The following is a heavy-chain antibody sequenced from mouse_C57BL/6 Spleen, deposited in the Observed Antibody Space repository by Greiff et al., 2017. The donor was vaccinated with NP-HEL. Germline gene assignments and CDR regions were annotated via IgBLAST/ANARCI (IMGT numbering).Heavy chain of an antibody. V-gene: IGHV1-59*01. CDR3: AREGGYYGSSSYAMDY. D-gene: IGHD1-1*01. CDR2: IDPSDSYT. Sequence: VQLQQPGAELVRPGTSVKLSCKASGYTFTSYWMHWVKQRPGQGLEWIGVIDPSDSYTNYNQKFKGKATLTVDTSSSTAYMQLSSLTSEDSAVYYCAREGGYYGSSSYAMDYWGQGTSVTVSS. CDR1: GYTFTSYW. J-gene: IGHJ4*01.